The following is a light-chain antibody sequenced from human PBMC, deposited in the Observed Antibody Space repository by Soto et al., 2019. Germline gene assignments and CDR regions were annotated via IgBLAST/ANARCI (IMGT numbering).Light chain of an antibody. CDR3: QQYGSSPWT. CDR1: QSVSSSY. CDR2: GAS. V-gene: IGKV3-20*01. Sequence: EIVLTQSPGTLSLSPGERATLSCRASQSVSSSYLAWYQQKPGQAPRPLIYGASSRAIGIPDRFSGSGSGTDFTLTISRLDPEDFAVYYCQQYGSSPWTFGQGNKVEI. J-gene: IGKJ1*01.